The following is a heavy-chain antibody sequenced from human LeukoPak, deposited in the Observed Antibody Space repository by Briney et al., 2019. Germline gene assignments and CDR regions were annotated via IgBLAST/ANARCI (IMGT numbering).Heavy chain of an antibody. CDR1: GGSFSGYY. D-gene: IGHD3-9*01. CDR3: ARGIPHYDILTGYPGAGWFDP. J-gene: IGHJ5*02. CDR2: INHSGST. V-gene: IGHV4-34*01. Sequence: SETLSLTCAVYGGSFSGYYWSWIRQPPGKGLEWIGEINHSGSTNYNPSLKSRVTISVDTSKNQFSLKLSSVPAADTAVYYCARGIPHYDILTGYPGAGWFDPWGQGTLVTVSS.